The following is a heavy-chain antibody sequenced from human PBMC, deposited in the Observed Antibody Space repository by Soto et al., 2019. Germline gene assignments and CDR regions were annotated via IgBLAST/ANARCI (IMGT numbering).Heavy chain of an antibody. CDR2: IIPIFGTA. D-gene: IGHD3-22*01. J-gene: IGHJ5*02. CDR1: GGPFSRYA. V-gene: IGHV1-69*13. Sequence: SVKLSYRARGGPFSRYAMSSVRQAAGQGLEWMGGIIPIFGTANYAHKFQGRVTITADESTSTAYMELSRLRSEDTAVYYCARVVRDYSESSGYSSGNNWFDPWGQGTLVTVSS. CDR3: ARVVRDYSESSGYSSGNNWFDP.